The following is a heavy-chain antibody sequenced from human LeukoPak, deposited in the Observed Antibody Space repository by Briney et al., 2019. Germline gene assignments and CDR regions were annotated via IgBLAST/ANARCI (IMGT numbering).Heavy chain of an antibody. Sequence: PGGSLRLSCAASGFTFSSYAMSWVRQAPGKGLEWVSAISGSGGSTYYADSVKGRLTISRDNSKNTLYLQMNSLRAEDTAVYYCASSTDYDYVWGSYRPSYYFDYWGQGTLVTVSS. D-gene: IGHD3-16*02. CDR3: ASSTDYDYVWGSYRPSYYFDY. CDR1: GFTFSSYA. V-gene: IGHV3-23*01. CDR2: ISGSGGST. J-gene: IGHJ4*02.